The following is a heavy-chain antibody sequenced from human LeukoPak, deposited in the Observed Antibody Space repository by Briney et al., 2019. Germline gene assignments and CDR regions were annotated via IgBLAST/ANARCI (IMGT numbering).Heavy chain of an antibody. CDR2: FSGSGGST. Sequence: GGSLRLSCAASGFTFSSYAMSWVRQAPGKGLECISGFSGSGGSTYYADSVKGRFTISRDNSKNTLYLQMNSLRAEDTAVYYCASYYDILTGSGSWFDPWGQGTLVTVSS. CDR3: ASYYDILTGSGSWFDP. J-gene: IGHJ5*02. V-gene: IGHV3-23*01. D-gene: IGHD3-9*01. CDR1: GFTFSSYA.